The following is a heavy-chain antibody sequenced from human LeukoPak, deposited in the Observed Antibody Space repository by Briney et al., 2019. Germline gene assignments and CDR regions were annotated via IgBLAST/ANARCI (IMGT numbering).Heavy chain of an antibody. Sequence: KPSETLSLTCTVSGGSISNYYWSWIRQSPGKGLEWIGYIYYTGNTNYNPSLESRVIISVDTSKNQFSLKLSSVTAADTAVYYCARSDYGSGSYRRPLRFDPWGQGTLVTVSS. CDR2: IYYTGNT. V-gene: IGHV4-59*08. J-gene: IGHJ5*02. D-gene: IGHD3-10*01. CDR3: ARSDYGSGSYRRPLRFDP. CDR1: GGSISNYY.